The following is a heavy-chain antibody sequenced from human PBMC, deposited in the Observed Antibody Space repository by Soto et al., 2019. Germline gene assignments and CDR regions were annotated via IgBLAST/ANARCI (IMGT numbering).Heavy chain of an antibody. J-gene: IGHJ5*02. CDR1: GYTSTSYY. CDR2: INPSGVST. V-gene: IGHV1-46*01. D-gene: IGHD3-9*01. Sequence: QVQLVQSGAEVKKPGASVKVSCKASGYTSTSYYMHWVRQAPGQGLEWMGIINPSGVSTSYAQTFQGRVTITRDTSTSTVYMELSSLRSEDTAVYYCARGGGLRRWLSPLSPPTDPWCQGTLVTVSS. CDR3: ARGGGLRRWLSPLSPPTDP.